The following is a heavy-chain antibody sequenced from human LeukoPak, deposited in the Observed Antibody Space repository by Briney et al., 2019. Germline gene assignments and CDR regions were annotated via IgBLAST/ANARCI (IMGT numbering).Heavy chain of an antibody. CDR3: ARRDFWSGYYNY. Sequence: SETLSLTCAVYGGSFSGYYWSWIRQPPWKGLEWIGEINHSGSTSYSPSLKRRVTITEDTSKNQFSLKMRSVTAADTAVYYCARRDFWSGYYNYWGQGTLVTVSS. J-gene: IGHJ4*02. CDR2: INHSGST. D-gene: IGHD3-3*01. CDR1: GGSFSGYY. V-gene: IGHV4-34*01.